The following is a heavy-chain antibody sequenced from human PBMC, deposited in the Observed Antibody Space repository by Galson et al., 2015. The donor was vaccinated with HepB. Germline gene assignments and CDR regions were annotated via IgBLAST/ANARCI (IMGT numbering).Heavy chain of an antibody. D-gene: IGHD3-22*01. V-gene: IGHV3-33*01. Sequence: SLRLSCAASGFTFSSYGMHWVRQAPGKGLEWVAVIWYDGSNKYYADSVKGRFTISRDNSKNTLYLQMNSLRAEDTAVYYCARGPRPFDYYDSSDPEGYFQHWGQGTLVTVSS. CDR2: IWYDGSNK. J-gene: IGHJ1*01. CDR1: GFTFSSYG. CDR3: ARGPRPFDYYDSSDPEGYFQH.